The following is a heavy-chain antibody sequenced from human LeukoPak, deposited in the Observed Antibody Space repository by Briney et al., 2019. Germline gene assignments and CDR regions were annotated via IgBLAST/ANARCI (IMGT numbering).Heavy chain of an antibody. CDR1: GFTFSSYA. J-gene: IGHJ4*02. CDR3: AKGKGITIFGVYPAYYFDY. CDR2: ISGSGGST. D-gene: IGHD3-3*01. Sequence: PGGSLRLSCAASGFTFSSYAMSWVRQAPGKGLEWVSAISGSGGSTYYADSVKGRFTISRDNSKNTLYLQMNSLRAEDTAVYYCAKGKGITIFGVYPAYYFDYWGQGTLVTVSS. V-gene: IGHV3-23*01.